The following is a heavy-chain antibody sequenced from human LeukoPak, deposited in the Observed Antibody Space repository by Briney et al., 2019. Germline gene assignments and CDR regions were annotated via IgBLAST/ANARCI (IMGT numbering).Heavy chain of an antibody. V-gene: IGHV4-34*01. D-gene: IGHD6-19*01. CDR3: ARGTVAGPPFDC. Sequence: SETLSLTCAVYGGSFSGYYWSWIRQPPGKGLEWIGEINHSGSTNYNPSLKSRVTISVDTSKNQFSLELSSVTAADTAVYYCARGTVAGPPFDCWGQGTLVTVSS. J-gene: IGHJ4*02. CDR2: INHSGST. CDR1: GGSFSGYY.